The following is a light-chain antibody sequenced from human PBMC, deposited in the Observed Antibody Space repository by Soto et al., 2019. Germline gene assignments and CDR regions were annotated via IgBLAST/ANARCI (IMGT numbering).Light chain of an antibody. V-gene: IGLV1-47*01. Sequence: QSVLTQPPSTSGTPGQRVTISCSGRTSNIGRNYVYWYQQLPGTAPRLLIYSNNQRPSGVPDRFSASKSGTSASLAISGLRSEEEAAYYCSTWDDTRNAYVFGTGTKVTVL. CDR3: STWDDTRNAYV. CDR1: TSNIGRNY. J-gene: IGLJ1*01. CDR2: SNN.